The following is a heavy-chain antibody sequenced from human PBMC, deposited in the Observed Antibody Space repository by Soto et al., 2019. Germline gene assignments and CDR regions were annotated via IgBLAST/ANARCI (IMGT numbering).Heavy chain of an antibody. CDR3: ARAPRLRPSGGAFDI. D-gene: IGHD5-12*01. CDR1: GYTFTSYG. Sequence: QVQLVQSGVEVKKPGASVKVSCKASGYTFTSYGISWVRQAPGQGLEWMGWISDYNGNTNYAQKLQGRVTMTTDTSTSTVYMELRSLRSDDTAVYYCARAPRLRPSGGAFDIWGQGTMVTVSS. J-gene: IGHJ3*02. CDR2: ISDYNGNT. V-gene: IGHV1-18*01.